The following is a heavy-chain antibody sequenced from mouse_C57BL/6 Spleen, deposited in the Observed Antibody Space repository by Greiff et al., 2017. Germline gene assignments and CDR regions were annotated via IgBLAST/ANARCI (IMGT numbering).Heavy chain of an antibody. V-gene: IGHV2-2*01. CDR2: LWSGGST. Sequence: VQLQQSGPGLVQPSQSLSITCTVSGFSLTSYGVHWVRQSPGKGLEWLGVLWSGGSTDYNAAFISRLSISKDNSKSQVFFKMNSLQADDTAIYYCARNSGSSLDYWGQGTSVTVSS. CDR3: ARNSGSSLDY. D-gene: IGHD1-1*01. CDR1: GFSLTSYG. J-gene: IGHJ4*01.